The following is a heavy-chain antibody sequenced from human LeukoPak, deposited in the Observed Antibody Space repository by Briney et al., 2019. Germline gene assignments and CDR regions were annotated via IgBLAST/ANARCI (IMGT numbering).Heavy chain of an antibody. CDR3: ARTVVVVAATPLDYFDY. CDR1: GGSISSVGYY. V-gene: IGHV4-31*03. Sequence: SETLSLTCTVSGGSISSVGYYWSWIRQHPGKGLEWIGYIYYSGSTYYNPSLKSRVTVSVDTSKNQFSLKLSSVTAADTAVYYCARTVVVVAATPLDYFDYWGQGTLVTVSS. D-gene: IGHD2-15*01. CDR2: IYYSGST. J-gene: IGHJ4*02.